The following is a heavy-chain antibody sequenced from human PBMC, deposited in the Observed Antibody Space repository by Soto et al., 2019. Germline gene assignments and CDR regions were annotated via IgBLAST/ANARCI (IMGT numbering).Heavy chain of an antibody. CDR2: IIPIFGTA. V-gene: IGHV1-69*13. CDR3: ARGWSAEYYYYGMDV. J-gene: IGHJ6*02. Sequence: GASVKVSCKASGYTFSGYYMHWVRQAPGQGLEWMGGIIPIFGTANYAQKFQGRVTITADESTSTAYMELSSLRSEDTAVYYCARGWSAEYYYYGMDVWGQGTTVTVSS. CDR1: GYTFSGYY. D-gene: IGHD3-3*01.